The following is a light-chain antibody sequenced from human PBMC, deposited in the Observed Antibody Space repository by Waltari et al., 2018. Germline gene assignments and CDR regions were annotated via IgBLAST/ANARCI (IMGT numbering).Light chain of an antibody. V-gene: IGKV3-15*01. J-gene: IGKJ4*01. CDR2: GAS. CDR1: RSVTSN. Sequence: CRAGRSVTSNLAWYQQKPGQAPRLLIHGASTRATGVPARFSGSGYGTEFTLTISRLQSEDFAVYYCQQHNNWPLTFGGGTKVEIK. CDR3: QQHNNWPLT.